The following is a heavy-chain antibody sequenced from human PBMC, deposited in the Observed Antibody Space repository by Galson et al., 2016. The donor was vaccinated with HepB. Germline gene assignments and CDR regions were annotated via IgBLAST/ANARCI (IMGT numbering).Heavy chain of an antibody. CDR3: ARDAREYNDSSGYYFYFDH. D-gene: IGHD3-22*01. V-gene: IGHV1-69*13. CDR2: IIPFLGIV. J-gene: IGHJ4*02. CDR1: GGTFNTYA. Sequence: SVKVSCKASGGTFNTYAISWVRQAPRQGLEWMGGIIPFLGIVNYAQKFQGRVTITADESTRTSYMELSSLQSDDTAVYFCARDAREYNDSSGYYFYFDHWGRGTLVTVSS.